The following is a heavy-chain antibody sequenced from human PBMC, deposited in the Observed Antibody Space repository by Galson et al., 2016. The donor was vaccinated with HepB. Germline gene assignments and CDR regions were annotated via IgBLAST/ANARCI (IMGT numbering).Heavy chain of an antibody. V-gene: IGHV5-10-1*01. Sequence: QSGAEVKKPGESLRISCTGSGYSFTTYWITWVRQMPGKGLEWMGRIDPSDSYTSYSPSFQGHVTFSVDNSISTAYLQWSSLTASDTAMYYCARQPALIYHDILTGYFDYWGQGTLVTVSS. CDR1: GYSFTTYW. D-gene: IGHD3-9*01. CDR3: ARQPALIYHDILTGYFDY. CDR2: IDPSDSYT. J-gene: IGHJ4*02.